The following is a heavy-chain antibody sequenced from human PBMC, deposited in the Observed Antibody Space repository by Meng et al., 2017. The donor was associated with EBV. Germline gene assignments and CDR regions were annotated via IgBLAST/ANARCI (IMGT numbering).Heavy chain of an antibody. CDR3: VRELVGGTFDY. D-gene: IGHD1/OR15-1a*01. V-gene: IGHV1-46*01. Sequence: RVQSGVEVKKPGASVKASRKASGYTFTSYYLHWVRQAPGQGLEWMGIIIPAGGNTNYAQKFRGRFTMTRDTSTSTVYMDLSILTSEDTAVYYCVRELVGGTFDYWGQGTLVTVSS. CDR2: IIPAGGNT. CDR1: GYTFTSYY. J-gene: IGHJ4*02.